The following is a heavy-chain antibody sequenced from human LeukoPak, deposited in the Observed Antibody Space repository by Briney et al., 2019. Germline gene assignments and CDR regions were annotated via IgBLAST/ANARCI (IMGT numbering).Heavy chain of an antibody. CDR3: AKDAAGPEY. J-gene: IGHJ4*02. CDR2: MSGDATST. Sequence: GGSLRLSCAASGFTFSSFAMNWVRQAPGKGLEWVSTMSGDATSTYYADSVKGRFTISRDNSKNTLYLQMNSLRADDTAVYYCAKDAAGPEYWGQGTLVTVSS. CDR1: GFTFSSFA. V-gene: IGHV3-23*01. D-gene: IGHD6-13*01.